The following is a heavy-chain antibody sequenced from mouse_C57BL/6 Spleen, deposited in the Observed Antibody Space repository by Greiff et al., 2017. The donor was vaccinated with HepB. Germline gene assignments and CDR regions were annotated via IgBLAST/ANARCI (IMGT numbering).Heavy chain of an antibody. D-gene: IGHD2-1*01. CDR2: IYPRSGNT. V-gene: IGHV1-81*01. J-gene: IGHJ2*01. CDR3: ARGDYYGPFDY. Sequence: VQLQQSGAELARPGASVKLSCKASGYTFTSYGISWVKQRTGQGLEWIGEIYPRSGNTYYNEKFKGKATLTADKSSSTAYMELRSLTPEDSAVYFCARGDYYGPFDYWGQGTTLTVSS. CDR1: GYTFTSYG.